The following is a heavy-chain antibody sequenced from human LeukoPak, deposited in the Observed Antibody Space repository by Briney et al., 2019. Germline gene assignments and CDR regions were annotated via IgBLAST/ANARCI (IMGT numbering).Heavy chain of an antibody. D-gene: IGHD3-10*01. CDR1: GFTFSSYE. CDR3: ARGGSGSYYTYMDV. J-gene: IGHJ6*03. V-gene: IGHV3-48*03. CDR2: ISSSGSTI. Sequence: GGSLRLSCAASGFTFSSYEMNWVRQAPGKGLEWVSYISSSGSTIYYADSVKGRFTISRDNAKNSLYLQMNSLRAEDTAVYYCARGGSGSYYTYMDVWGKGTTVIISS.